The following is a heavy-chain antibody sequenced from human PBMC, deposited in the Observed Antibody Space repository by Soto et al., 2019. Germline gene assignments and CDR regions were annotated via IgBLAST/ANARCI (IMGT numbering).Heavy chain of an antibody. CDR1: GFTFSSYW. D-gene: IGHD3-10*01. Sequence: EVQLVESGGGLVQPGGSLRLSCAACGFTFSSYWMSWVRQAPGKGLEWVANIKQEGSEKYNVDSVKGRFTISRDNAKNSLYLQMNSLGAEDRAVYYCARVPPYYYGSGFYAFDIWGQGTMVTVSS. CDR2: IKQEGSEK. V-gene: IGHV3-7*01. J-gene: IGHJ3*02. CDR3: ARVPPYYYGSGFYAFDI.